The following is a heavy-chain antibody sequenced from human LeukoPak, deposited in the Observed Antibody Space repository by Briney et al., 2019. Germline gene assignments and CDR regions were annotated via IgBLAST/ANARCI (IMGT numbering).Heavy chain of an antibody. CDR2: IYYSGST. CDR3: ARGTLGVAGTVYYYYGMDV. V-gene: IGHV4-59*12. D-gene: IGHD6-19*01. CDR1: GGSISSYY. J-gene: IGHJ6*02. Sequence: SETLSLTCTVSGGSISSYYWSWIRQPPGKGLEWIGYIYYSGSTNYNPSLKSRVTISVDTSKNQFSLKLSSVTAADTAVYYCARGTLGVAGTVYYYYGMDVWGQGTTVAVSS.